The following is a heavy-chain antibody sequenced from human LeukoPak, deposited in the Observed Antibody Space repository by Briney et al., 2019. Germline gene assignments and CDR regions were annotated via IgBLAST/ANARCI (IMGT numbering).Heavy chain of an antibody. Sequence: GGSLRLSCAASGFRFSDYYMSWIRQAPGKGLEWVSYISYSGSFMNYADSAKGRFTISRDNAKNSLYLQMNSLRAEDTAVYYCARTATSMVRGVSDYWGQGTLVTVSS. J-gene: IGHJ4*02. V-gene: IGHV3-11*03. CDR2: ISYSGSFM. CDR1: GFRFSDYY. CDR3: ARTATSMVRGVSDY. D-gene: IGHD3-10*01.